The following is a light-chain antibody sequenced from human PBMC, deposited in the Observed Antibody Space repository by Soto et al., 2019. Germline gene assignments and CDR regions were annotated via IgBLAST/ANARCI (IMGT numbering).Light chain of an antibody. V-gene: IGKV3-15*01. CDR3: QQYGSSGT. J-gene: IGKJ1*01. CDR2: GAS. CDR1: QSVRSN. Sequence: EIVMTQSPAPLSVSPGERATLSCRASQSVRSNLAWYQQKPGQVPRLLIYGASTRATGIPARFSGSGSGTEFNLTIDRLESEDFAVYYCQQYGSSGTFGQGTKVDIK.